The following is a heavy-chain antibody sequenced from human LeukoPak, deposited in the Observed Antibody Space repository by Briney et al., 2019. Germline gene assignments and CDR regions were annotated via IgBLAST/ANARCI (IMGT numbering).Heavy chain of an antibody. D-gene: IGHD5-12*01. V-gene: IGHV3-49*03. J-gene: IGHJ3*02. Sequence: GGSLRLSCTASGFIFRDHAMSWFRQAPGKGLEWVGFIRTRAYSETTEHAVSVKGRFTISRDDSNDIAYLQMNSLKTEDTAVYYCSRNSGTLTGWPFDIWGQGTMVTVSS. CDR1: GFIFRDHA. CDR2: IRTRAYSETT. CDR3: SRNSGTLTGWPFDI.